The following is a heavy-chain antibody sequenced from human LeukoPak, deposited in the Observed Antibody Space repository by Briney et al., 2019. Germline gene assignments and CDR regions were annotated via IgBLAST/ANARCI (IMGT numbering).Heavy chain of an antibody. J-gene: IGHJ4*02. CDR3: ARGGREYCSSTSCYTLVPPGY. V-gene: IGHV4-31*01. D-gene: IGHD2-2*02. Sequence: SETLSLTCTVSGGSISSGGYYWSWIRQHPGKGLEWIGYIYYSGSTYYNPSLKSQVTISVDTSKNQFSLKLSSVTAADTAVYYCARGGREYCSSTSCYTLVPPGYWGQGALVTVSS. CDR2: IYYSGST. CDR1: GGSISSGGYY.